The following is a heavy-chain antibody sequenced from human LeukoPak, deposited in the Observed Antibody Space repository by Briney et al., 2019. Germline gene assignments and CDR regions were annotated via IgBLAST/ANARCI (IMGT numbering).Heavy chain of an antibody. CDR1: GFTFSSYS. V-gene: IGHV3-21*01. J-gene: IGHJ4*02. CDR2: ISSSSSYI. CDR3: ARDSSGCGY. Sequence: PGASLRLSCAASGFTFSSYSMNWVRQAPGKGLELVSSISSSSSYIYYADSVKGRFTISRDNAKNSLYLQMNSLRAEDTAVYYCARDSSGCGYWGQGTVVTVSS. D-gene: IGHD6-19*01.